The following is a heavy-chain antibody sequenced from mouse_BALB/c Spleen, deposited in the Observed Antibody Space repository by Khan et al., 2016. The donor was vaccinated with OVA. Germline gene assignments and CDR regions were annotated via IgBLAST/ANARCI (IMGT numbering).Heavy chain of an antibody. V-gene: IGHV9-4*02. Sequence: QIQLVQSGPELKKPGETVRISCKASGYTFTTAGMQWVQKMPGKGLKWIGWINTHSGVPKYTEDFKGRFAFSLETSASTAYLQISNLKNEDTATYFGARGGAAYYRSDGGAMDYWGQGTSVTVSS. CDR2: INTHSGVP. J-gene: IGHJ4*01. D-gene: IGHD2-14*01. CDR1: GYTFTTAG. CDR3: ARGGAAYYRSDGGAMDY.